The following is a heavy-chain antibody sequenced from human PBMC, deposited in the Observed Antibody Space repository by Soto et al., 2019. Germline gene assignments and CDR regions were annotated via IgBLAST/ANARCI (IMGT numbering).Heavy chain of an antibody. J-gene: IGHJ5*02. D-gene: IGHD6-13*01. CDR3: AKNIASRPTNWFDP. CDR2: IKQDGSEK. CDR1: GFTFSNYW. V-gene: IGHV3-7*03. Sequence: GGSLRLSCAASGFTFSNYWMNWVRQAPGKGLEWVANIKQDGSEKNYVDSVKGRFTISRDNAKNSLYLQMNSLSAEDTAVFYCAKNIASRPTNWFDPWGQGTLVTVSS.